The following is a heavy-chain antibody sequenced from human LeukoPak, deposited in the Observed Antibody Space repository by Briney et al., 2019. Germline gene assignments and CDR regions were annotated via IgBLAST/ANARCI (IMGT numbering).Heavy chain of an antibody. Sequence: PSETLSLTCTVSGGSISSGSYYWSWIRQPAGKGLEWIGYIYYSGSTNYNPSLKSRVTISVDTSKNQFSLKLSSVTAADTAVYYCARGSVRYYYYYMDVWGKGTTVTVSS. CDR2: IYYSGST. CDR3: ARGSVRYYYYYMDV. V-gene: IGHV4-61*10. CDR1: GGSISSGSYY. D-gene: IGHD3-3*01. J-gene: IGHJ6*03.